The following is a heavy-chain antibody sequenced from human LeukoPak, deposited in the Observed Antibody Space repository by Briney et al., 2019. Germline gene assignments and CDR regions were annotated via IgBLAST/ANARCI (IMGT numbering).Heavy chain of an antibody. J-gene: IGHJ5*02. CDR2: ISSSGST. D-gene: IGHD6-19*01. V-gene: IGHV4-59*01. CDR1: GDSISSYS. CDR3: AKGAGPPWFDP. Sequence: PSETPSLTCTVSGDSISSYSWSWIRQPPGKGLEWIGYISSSGSTNYSPSLKSRVTISVDTSKNQFSLKLSSVTAADTAVYYCAKGAGPPWFDPWGQGTLVTVSS.